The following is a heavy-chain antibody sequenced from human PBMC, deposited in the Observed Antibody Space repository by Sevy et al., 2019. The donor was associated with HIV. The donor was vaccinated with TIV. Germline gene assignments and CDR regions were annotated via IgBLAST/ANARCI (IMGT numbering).Heavy chain of an antibody. D-gene: IGHD3-9*01. CDR2: ISGSGGST. V-gene: IGHV3-23*01. CDR3: AKEGDILTGTLV. J-gene: IGHJ4*02. CDR1: GFTFSSYA. Sequence: GGSLRLSCAASGFTFSSYAMSWVRQAPGKGLEWVSAISGSGGSTYYADSVKVRFTISRDNSKNTLYLQMNSLRAEDSAVYYCAKEGDILTGTLVWGQGTLVTVSS.